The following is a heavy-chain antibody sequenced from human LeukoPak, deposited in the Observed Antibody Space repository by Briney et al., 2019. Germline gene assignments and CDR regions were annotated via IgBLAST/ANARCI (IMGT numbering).Heavy chain of an antibody. CDR2: IYYTGST. D-gene: IGHD2-15*01. V-gene: IGHV4-59*02. J-gene: IGHJ4*02. CDR1: GFTVSSNY. Sequence: GSLRLSCAASGFTVSSNYMSWIRQPPGKGLEWIGYIYYTGSTNYNPSLRSRVSISIDTSKNQFSLKLSSVTAADTAVYYCARRMPSGTVDNWGQGTLVTVSS. CDR3: ARRMPSGTVDN.